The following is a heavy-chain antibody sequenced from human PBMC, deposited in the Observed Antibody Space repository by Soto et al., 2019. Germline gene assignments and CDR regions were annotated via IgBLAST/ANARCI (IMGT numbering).Heavy chain of an antibody. J-gene: IGHJ5*02. D-gene: IGHD1-20*01. CDR3: ARDEEYNWNDSRFDP. Sequence: QVQLVQSGAEVKKPRASVKVSCKASGYTFTSYGISWVRQAPGQGLEWMGWISAYNGNTNYAQKLQGRVTMTTDTSTSTAYMELRSLRSDDTAVYYCARDEEYNWNDSRFDPWGQGTLVTVSS. CDR1: GYTFTSYG. CDR2: ISAYNGNT. V-gene: IGHV1-18*01.